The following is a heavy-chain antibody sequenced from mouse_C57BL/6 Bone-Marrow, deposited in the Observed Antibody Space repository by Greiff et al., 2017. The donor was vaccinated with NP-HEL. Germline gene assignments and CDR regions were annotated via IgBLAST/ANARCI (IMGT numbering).Heavy chain of an antibody. V-gene: IGHV14-4*01. CDR3: IYDGYYPFAY. J-gene: IGHJ3*01. CDR1: GFNIKDDY. Sequence: EVQRVESGAELVRPGASVKLSCTASGFNIKDDYMHWVKQRPEQGLEWIGWIDPENGDTEYASKFQGKATITADTSSNTAYLQLSSLTSEDTAVYYCIYDGYYPFAYWGQGTLVTVSA. D-gene: IGHD2-3*01. CDR2: IDPENGDT.